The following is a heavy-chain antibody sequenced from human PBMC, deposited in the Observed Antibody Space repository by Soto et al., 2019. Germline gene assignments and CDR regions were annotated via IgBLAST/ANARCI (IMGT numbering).Heavy chain of an antibody. V-gene: IGHV3-23*01. CDR2: ISLGGGNT. Sequence: PGGSLRLSCAASSFMFSNYAMSWVRQAPGKGLEWVSTISLGGGNTYYADSVKGRFTISRDNSKNTLYLQMNSLRAEDTAVYYCAKDRERDAWYEDYWGQGTLVTVSS. J-gene: IGHJ4*02. CDR3: AKDRERDAWYEDY. CDR1: SFMFSNYA. D-gene: IGHD6-13*01.